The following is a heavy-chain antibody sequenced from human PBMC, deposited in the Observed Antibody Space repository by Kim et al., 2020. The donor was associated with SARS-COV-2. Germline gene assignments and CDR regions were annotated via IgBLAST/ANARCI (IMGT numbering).Heavy chain of an antibody. J-gene: IGHJ6*02. V-gene: IGHV4-39*01. CDR3: ARQHGSGTSYTVFTMDV. D-gene: IGHD3-10*01. CDR1: GDSINNRNYY. CDR2: KSSSGST. Sequence: SETLSLTCTVSGDSINNRNYYWAWIRQPPGKGLEWIGSKSSSGSTYSKPSLKSRITISVDTSKNQVSLRLSSVTAADTAVYYCARQHGSGTSYTVFTMDVWGQGTTVTVSS.